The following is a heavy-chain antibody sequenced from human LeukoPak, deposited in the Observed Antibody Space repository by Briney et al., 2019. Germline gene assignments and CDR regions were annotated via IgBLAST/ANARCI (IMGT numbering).Heavy chain of an antibody. Sequence: PGGSLRLSCVASGFTFSSYGMHWVRQAPGKGLEWVAVIWYDGNNKYYADSVKGRFTISRDNPKNTVYLQMNSLRAEDTAVYYCAKYSSSWSQYNWLDPWGQGTLVTVSS. CDR1: GFTFSSYG. V-gene: IGHV3-33*06. CDR2: IWYDGNNK. J-gene: IGHJ5*02. D-gene: IGHD6-13*01. CDR3: AKYSSSWSQYNWLDP.